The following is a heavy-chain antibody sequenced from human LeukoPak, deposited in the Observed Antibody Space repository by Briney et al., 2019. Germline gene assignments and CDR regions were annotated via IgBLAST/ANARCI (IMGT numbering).Heavy chain of an antibody. Sequence: PSETLSLTCTVSGGSISSYYWSWIRQPPGKVLEWIGYIYYSGSTNYNPSLKSRVTISVDTSKNQFSLKLSSVTAADTAVYYCARAPTVILFDYWGQGTLVTVSS. J-gene: IGHJ4*02. CDR1: GGSISSYY. D-gene: IGHD4-17*01. V-gene: IGHV4-59*01. CDR3: ARAPTVILFDY. CDR2: IYYSGST.